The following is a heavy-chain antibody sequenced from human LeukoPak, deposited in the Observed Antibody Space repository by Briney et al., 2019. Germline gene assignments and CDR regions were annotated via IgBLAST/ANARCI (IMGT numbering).Heavy chain of an antibody. V-gene: IGHV1-24*01. CDR2: FDPEDGET. CDR1: GYTLTELS. J-gene: IGHJ5*02. CDR3: ARDNSVGDYAWWFDP. D-gene: IGHD1-26*01. Sequence: ASVKVSCKVSGYTLTELSMHWVRQAPGKGLEWMGGFDPEDGETIYAQKFQGRVTMTEDTSTDTAYMELSSLRSEDTAVYYCARDNSVGDYAWWFDPWGQGTLVTVSS.